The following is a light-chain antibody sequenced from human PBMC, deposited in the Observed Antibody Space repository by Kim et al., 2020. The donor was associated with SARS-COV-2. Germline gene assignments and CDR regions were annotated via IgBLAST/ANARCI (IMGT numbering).Light chain of an antibody. CDR1: SLRSYY. Sequence: SELTQDPAVSVALGQTVRITCQGDSLRSYYASWYQQKPGQAPVLVIYGRNNRPSGIPDRFSGSSSGNTASLTITGAQAEDEADYYCNSRDSSGNHWVFGGGTQLTVL. J-gene: IGLJ3*02. CDR2: GRN. CDR3: NSRDSSGNHWV. V-gene: IGLV3-19*01.